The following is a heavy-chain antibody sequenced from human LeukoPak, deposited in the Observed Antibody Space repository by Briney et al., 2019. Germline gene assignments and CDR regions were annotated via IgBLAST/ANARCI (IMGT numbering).Heavy chain of an antibody. CDR3: ARDRRGGSMVTGP. J-gene: IGHJ5*02. CDR2: IIPIFGTA. CDR1: GGTFSSYA. V-gene: IGHV1-69*05. D-gene: IGHD2-21*02. Sequence: SVKVSCKASGGTFSSYAISWVRQAPGQGLEWMGRIIPIFGTANYAQKFQGRVTITTDESTSTAYMELSSLRSEDTAVYYCARDRRGGSMVTGPWGQGTLVTVSS.